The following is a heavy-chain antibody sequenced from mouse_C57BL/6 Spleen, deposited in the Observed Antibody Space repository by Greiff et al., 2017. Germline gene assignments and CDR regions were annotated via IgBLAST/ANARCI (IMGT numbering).Heavy chain of an antibody. Sequence: VQLQQSGAELVRPGASVKLSCTASGFNIKDDYMHWVKQRPEQGLEWIGWIDPENGDTEYASKFQGKATITAEQSSNTAYLQLSSLTSEDTAVYYCTYGYDSYFDYWGQGTTLTVSS. V-gene: IGHV14-4*01. D-gene: IGHD2-2*01. CDR1: GFNIKDDY. J-gene: IGHJ2*01. CDR3: TYGYDSYFDY. CDR2: IDPENGDT.